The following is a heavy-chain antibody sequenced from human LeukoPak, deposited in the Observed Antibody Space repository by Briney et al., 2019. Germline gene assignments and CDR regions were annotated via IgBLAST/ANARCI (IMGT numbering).Heavy chain of an antibody. CDR1: GGSISSYY. CDR2: IYYSGST. Sequence: SSETLSLTCTVSGGSISSYYWSWIRQPPGKGLEWIGYIYYSGSTNYNPSLKSRVTISVDTSKNQSSLKLSSVTAADTAVYYCARTHGSYKIYALDIWGQGTMVTVSS. J-gene: IGHJ3*02. CDR3: ARTHGSYKIYALDI. D-gene: IGHD1-26*01. V-gene: IGHV4-59*08.